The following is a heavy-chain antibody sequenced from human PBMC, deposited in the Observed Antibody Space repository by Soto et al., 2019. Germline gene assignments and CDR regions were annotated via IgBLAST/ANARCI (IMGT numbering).Heavy chain of an antibody. J-gene: IGHJ4*02. CDR1: GYTFTSYY. Sequence: GASVKVSCKASGYTFTSYYMHWVRQAPGQGLEWMGIINPSGGSTSYAQKFQGRVTMTRDTSTSTAYMELSSLRSEDTAVYYCARSDRVYSSGWYSGGDYWGQGSLVTVSS. V-gene: IGHV1-46*03. D-gene: IGHD6-19*01. CDR3: ARSDRVYSSGWYSGGDY. CDR2: INPSGGST.